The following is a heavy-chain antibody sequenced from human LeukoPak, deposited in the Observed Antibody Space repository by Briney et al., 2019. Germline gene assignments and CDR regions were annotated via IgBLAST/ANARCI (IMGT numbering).Heavy chain of an antibody. J-gene: IGHJ4*02. V-gene: IGHV3-21*01. Sequence: GGSLRLSCAASGFTFNTYAMSWVRQAPGKGLDWVSSISSSSSYIYYADSVKGRFTISRDNAKNPVYLHMNSLRAEDTAVYYCAREGCTSTRCYPDYWGQGTLVPVSS. CDR1: GFTFNTYA. D-gene: IGHD2-2*01. CDR3: AREGCTSTRCYPDY. CDR2: ISSSSSYI.